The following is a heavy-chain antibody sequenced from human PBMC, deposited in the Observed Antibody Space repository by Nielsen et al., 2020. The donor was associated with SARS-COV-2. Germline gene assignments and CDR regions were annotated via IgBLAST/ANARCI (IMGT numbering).Heavy chain of an antibody. CDR2: MSPNSGNI. Sequence: ASVKVSCKASGYTFTSYDINWVRQAPGQGLEWMGWMSPNSGNIGYAQKFQGRLTVTRNTPISTVYMELSSLRSDDTAVYFCAREDVGRDGTSWLDHWGQGALVTVSS. J-gene: IGHJ5*02. CDR3: AREDVGRDGTSWLDH. V-gene: IGHV1-8*01. D-gene: IGHD5-24*01. CDR1: GYTFTSYD.